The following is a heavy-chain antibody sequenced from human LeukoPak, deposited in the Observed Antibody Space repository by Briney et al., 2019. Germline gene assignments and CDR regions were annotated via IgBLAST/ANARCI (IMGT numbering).Heavy chain of an antibody. Sequence: GGSLRLSCAASGFTFSSYAMHWVRQAPGKGLEWVSSISSSSSYIYYADSVKGRFTISRDNAKNSLYLQMNSLRAEDTAVYYCARPQGGATKVRTAYYFDYWGQGTLVTVSS. CDR1: GFTFSSYA. CDR3: ARPQGGATKVRTAYYFDY. D-gene: IGHD1-26*01. J-gene: IGHJ4*02. CDR2: ISSSSSYI. V-gene: IGHV3-21*01.